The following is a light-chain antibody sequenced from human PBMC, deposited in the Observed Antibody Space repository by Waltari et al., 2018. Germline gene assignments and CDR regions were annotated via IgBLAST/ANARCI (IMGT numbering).Light chain of an antibody. V-gene: IGKV3-20*01. Sequence: EIVLTQSPGPLSLSPGERATLSCRASQTVSSISFTWYQQKPGQAPRLLIYGTSNRAIGIPDRFSGSGSGTDFTLTISRLEPEEFAVYYCQQYDGIVVTFGGGTMVEI. J-gene: IGKJ4*01. CDR1: QTVSSIS. CDR3: QQYDGIVVT. CDR2: GTS.